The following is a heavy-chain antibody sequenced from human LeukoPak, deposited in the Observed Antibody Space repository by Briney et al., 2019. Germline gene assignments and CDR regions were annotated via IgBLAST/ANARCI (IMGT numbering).Heavy chain of an antibody. J-gene: IGHJ5*02. V-gene: IGHV1-8*01. CDR2: MNPNSGNT. CDR1: GYTFTSYD. Sequence: ASVKVSCKASGYTFTSYDINWVRQATGQGLEWMGWMNPNSGNTEYAQKFQGRVTMTRDMSTSTDYMELSSLRSEDTAVYYCARDNSVEDTAWWFDPWGRGTLVTVSS. D-gene: IGHD4-23*01. CDR3: ARDNSVEDTAWWFDP.